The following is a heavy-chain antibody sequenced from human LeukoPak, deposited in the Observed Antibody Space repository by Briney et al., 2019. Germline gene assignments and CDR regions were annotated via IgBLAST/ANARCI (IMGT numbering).Heavy chain of an antibody. J-gene: IGHJ4*02. D-gene: IGHD3-22*01. CDR3: ARLKIGPARDFDY. Sequence: PSETLSLTCAVSGYSISSGYYWGWIRQPPGKGLEWIGSIYHSGSTYYNPSLKSRVTISVDTPKNQFSLKLSSVTAADTAVYYCARLKIGPARDFDYWGQGTLVTVSS. CDR2: IYHSGST. CDR1: GYSISSGYY. V-gene: IGHV4-38-2*01.